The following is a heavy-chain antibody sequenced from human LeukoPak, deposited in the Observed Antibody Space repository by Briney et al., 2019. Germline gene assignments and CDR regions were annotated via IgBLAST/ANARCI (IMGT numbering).Heavy chain of an antibody. V-gene: IGHV4-59*12. CDR2: IYYSGST. J-gene: IGHJ6*03. Sequence: SETLSLTCTVSGGSISSYYWGWIRQPPGKGLEWMGYIYYSGSTNYNPSLKSRVTMSVDTSKNQFSLKLSSVTAADTAVYYCARDKSDYSNYPYYYYYIDVWGKWTTVTVSS. D-gene: IGHD4-11*01. CDR1: GGSISSYY. CDR3: ARDKSDYSNYPYYYYYIDV.